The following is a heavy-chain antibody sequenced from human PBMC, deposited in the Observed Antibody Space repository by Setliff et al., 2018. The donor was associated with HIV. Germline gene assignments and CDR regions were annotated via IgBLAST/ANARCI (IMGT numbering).Heavy chain of an antibody. J-gene: IGHJ4*02. D-gene: IGHD3-9*01. CDR2: ISYTGST. CDR3: ARQTWEYYDALTGYYRSPKNFDS. Sequence: SETLSLTCTVPGGSINRSNYYWGWIRQPPGKGLEWIGTISYTGSTYYDPSLKSRVTISLDTSKNQFFLKLSSVTAPDTAIYYCARQTWEYYDALTGYYRSPKNFDSWGQGTQVTVSS. V-gene: IGHV4-39*01. CDR1: GGSINRSNYY.